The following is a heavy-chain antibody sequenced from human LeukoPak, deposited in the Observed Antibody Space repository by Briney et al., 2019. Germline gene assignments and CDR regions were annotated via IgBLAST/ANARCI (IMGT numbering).Heavy chain of an antibody. CDR1: GCTFSNYA. D-gene: IGHD2-21*02. CDR2: ISGSGGST. Sequence: PGGSLRLSCAASGCTFSNYAMDWVRQAPGKGLEWVSAISGSGGSTYYADSVKGRFTISRDNSKNTLYLQMNSLRAEDTAVYYCARALKCGGGCYCFDYWGQGTLVTVSS. CDR3: ARALKCGGGCYCFDY. J-gene: IGHJ4*02. V-gene: IGHV3-23*01.